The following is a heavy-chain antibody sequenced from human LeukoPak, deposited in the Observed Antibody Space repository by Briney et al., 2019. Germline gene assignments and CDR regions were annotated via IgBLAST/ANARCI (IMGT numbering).Heavy chain of an antibody. CDR3: AKLFYDSSGYSPSDAFDI. V-gene: IGHV4-59*11. D-gene: IGHD3-22*01. CDR2: IYYSGST. J-gene: IGHJ3*02. Sequence: SETLSLTCTVSGGSISSHYWSWIRQPPGKGLEWIGYIYYSGSTNYNPSLKSRVTISVDTSKNQFSLKLSSVTAADTAVYYCAKLFYDSSGYSPSDAFDIWGQGTMVTVSS. CDR1: GGSISSHY.